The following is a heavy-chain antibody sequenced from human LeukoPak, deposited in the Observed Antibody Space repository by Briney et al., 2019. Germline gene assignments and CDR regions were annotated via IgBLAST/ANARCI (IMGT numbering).Heavy chain of an antibody. V-gene: IGHV3-7*01. CDR1: GFTFSSYM. Sequence: GGSLRLSCAASGFTFSSYMMTWVRQAPGKGLEWVANIKPDGGEKFYVDSVKGRFTISRDNAKNSLYLQMNSLRAEDTAVYYCARGYGGWYYYFDYWGQGTLVTVSS. CDR2: IKPDGGEK. J-gene: IGHJ4*02. D-gene: IGHD6-19*01. CDR3: ARGYGGWYYYFDY.